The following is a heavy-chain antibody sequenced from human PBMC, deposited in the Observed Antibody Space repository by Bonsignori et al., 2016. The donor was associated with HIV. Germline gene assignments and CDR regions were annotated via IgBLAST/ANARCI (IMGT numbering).Heavy chain of an antibody. J-gene: IGHJ6*03. Sequence: WIRQPPGKGLEWVSYISSSSSTIYYADSVKGRFTISRDNAKNSLYLQMNSLRDEDTAVYYCARDPRGSYLDYYYYYMDVWGKGTTVTVSS. D-gene: IGHD1-26*01. V-gene: IGHV3-48*02. CDR2: ISSSSSTI. CDR3: ARDPRGSYLDYYYYYMDV.